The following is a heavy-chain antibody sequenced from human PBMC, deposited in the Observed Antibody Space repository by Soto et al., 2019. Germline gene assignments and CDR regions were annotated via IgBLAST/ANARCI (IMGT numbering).Heavy chain of an antibody. CDR1: GYTFRNYA. V-gene: IGHV1-18*01. D-gene: IGHD1-26*01. Sequence: QVRLVQSGTEVKTPGASVKVSCKASGYTFRNYAITWLRLAPGQGLEWMGWASAYNRNTNYAQKFEDRVTMTTDTSTSTAYMELRSLRSDDTAVYYCAREGQWEPLIYWGQGTLLSVSP. CDR3: AREGQWEPLIY. J-gene: IGHJ4*02. CDR2: ASAYNRNT.